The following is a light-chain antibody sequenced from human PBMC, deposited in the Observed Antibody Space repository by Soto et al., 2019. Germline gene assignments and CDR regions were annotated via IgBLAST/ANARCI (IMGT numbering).Light chain of an antibody. Sequence: QSVLTQPPSASGTPGQRVIISCSGTSANIGNNFVCWYQHLPGMAPKLLIYSTDPRPSGVPDRFSGSKSGNTASLTIAGLQAEDEADYHCSAYTTGSTLYVFGGGTKVTVL. CDR1: SANIGNNF. V-gene: IGLV1-44*01. J-gene: IGLJ1*01. CDR2: STD. CDR3: SAYTTGSTLYV.